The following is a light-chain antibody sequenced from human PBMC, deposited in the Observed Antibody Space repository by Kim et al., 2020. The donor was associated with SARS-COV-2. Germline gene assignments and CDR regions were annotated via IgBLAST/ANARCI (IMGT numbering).Light chain of an antibody. CDR2: GAS. CDR3: QQYGGSPAT. V-gene: IGKV3-20*01. CDR1: HSVSSSY. Sequence: APGERATLSCRASHSVSSSYLAWYQQKPGQAPRLLIYGASSRATGIPDRFSGSGSGTDFTLTISRLEPEDFAVYYCQQYGGSPATFGQGTKVDIK. J-gene: IGKJ1*01.